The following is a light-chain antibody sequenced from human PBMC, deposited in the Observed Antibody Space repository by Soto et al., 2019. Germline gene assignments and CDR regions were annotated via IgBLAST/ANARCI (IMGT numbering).Light chain of an antibody. V-gene: IGLV1-44*01. CDR3: ATWDDSLHGVV. J-gene: IGLJ2*01. Sequence: QSVLTQPPSASGTPGQRVTISCSGSSSNIGSNTVTWYQQLPGMAPKLLIYGNNQWASGVPGRFSGSKSGTSASLAITGLQSEDEANYYCATWDDSLHGVVFGGGTKVTVL. CDR2: GNN. CDR1: SSNIGSNT.